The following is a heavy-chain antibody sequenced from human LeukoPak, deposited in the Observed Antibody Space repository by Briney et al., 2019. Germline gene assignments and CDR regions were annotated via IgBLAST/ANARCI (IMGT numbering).Heavy chain of an antibody. CDR3: ARLLDNDNSGDPDTFDV. CDR2: IYYTGRT. CDR1: GGSISRHY. D-gene: IGHD3-22*01. J-gene: IGHJ3*01. Sequence: SETLSLTCGVSGGSISRHYWSWIRQPPGKGLEWIGVIYYTGRTRYNPSLQSRVSISLGTSVNNFSLKLTSVTAPDTAVYYCARLLDNDNSGDPDTFDVWGQGTVVTVSS. V-gene: IGHV4-59*11.